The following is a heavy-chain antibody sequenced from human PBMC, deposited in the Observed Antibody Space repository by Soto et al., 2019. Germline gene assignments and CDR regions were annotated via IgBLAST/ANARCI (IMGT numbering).Heavy chain of an antibody. V-gene: IGHV5-51*01. Sequence: GESLKISCKSSGYSSTDYWIGWVRQMPGKGLEWMGIIYPGDPDARYSPSFQGQVTISVDTSINTAFLRWNSLTASDTAMYYCARQADYNILTGYFYYFDYWGQGSLVTVSS. J-gene: IGHJ4*02. CDR3: ARQADYNILTGYFYYFDY. D-gene: IGHD3-9*01. CDR2: IYPGDPDA. CDR1: GYSSTDYW.